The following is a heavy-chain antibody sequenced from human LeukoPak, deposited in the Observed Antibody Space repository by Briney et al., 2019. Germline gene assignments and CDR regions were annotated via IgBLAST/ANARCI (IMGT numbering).Heavy chain of an antibody. D-gene: IGHD6-6*01. CDR1: GGSFSGYF. Sequence: SETLSLTCAVYGGSFSGYFWSWIRQPPGKGLEWIGEINHSGNINHNPSLKSRVTISVDTSKYQFSLKLRSVTAADTAVYYCARGSWQLAEEVYWGQGTLVTVSS. V-gene: IGHV4-34*01. CDR3: ARGSWQLAEEVY. J-gene: IGHJ4*02. CDR2: INHSGNI.